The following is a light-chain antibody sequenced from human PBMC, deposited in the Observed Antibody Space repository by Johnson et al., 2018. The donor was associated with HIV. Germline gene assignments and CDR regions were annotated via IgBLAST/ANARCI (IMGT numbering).Light chain of an antibody. CDR3: GTWDSSLSAGV. Sequence: QSVLTQPPSVSAAPGQKVTISCSGSSSNIGNNYVSWFQHLPGTAPKLLIYDNNKRPSGIPDRFSGSKSGTSATLGITGLPTGDEADYYCGTWDSSLSAGVFGTGTKVTVI. CDR1: SSNIGNNY. V-gene: IGLV1-51*01. J-gene: IGLJ1*01. CDR2: DNN.